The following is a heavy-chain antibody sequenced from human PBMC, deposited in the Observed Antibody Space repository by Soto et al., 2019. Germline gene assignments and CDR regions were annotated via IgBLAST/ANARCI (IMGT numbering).Heavy chain of an antibody. D-gene: IGHD2-8*02. CDR1: GFTLNNYA. CDR2: ISYNEKNK. Sequence: QVQLVESGGGVVQPGTSLRLSCSASGFTLNNYAMHWVRQVPGKRLEWLAFISYNEKNKYYGDSVRGRFTISRDDSKNTLFLHMNSLRSEDTAVYYCATDGVEYVVSGLYYFDHWGQGTLVTVSS. J-gene: IGHJ4*02. V-gene: IGHV3-30*04. CDR3: ATDGVEYVVSGLYYFDH.